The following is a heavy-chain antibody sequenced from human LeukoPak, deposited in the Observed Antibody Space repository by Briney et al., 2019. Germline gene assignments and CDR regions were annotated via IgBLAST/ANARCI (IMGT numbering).Heavy chain of an antibody. CDR2: IRSKASGGAI. CDR1: GFNFGNYA. J-gene: IGHJ4*02. CDR3: TREVDGMSAY. V-gene: IGHV3-49*04. Sequence: GGSLRLSCTASGFNFGNYAMSWVRQAPGKGVEWLGFIRSKASGGAIEYDPSVDGRFTISRDDSKSIAYLQMTSLKTEDRATYFCTREVDGMSAYWGQGTLVTVSS. D-gene: IGHD1-14*01.